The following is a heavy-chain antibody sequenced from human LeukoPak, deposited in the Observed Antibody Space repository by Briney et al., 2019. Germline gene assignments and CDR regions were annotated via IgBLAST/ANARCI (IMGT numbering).Heavy chain of an antibody. CDR1: GYTFTSYG. D-gene: IGHD3-22*01. Sequence: ASVKVSCKASGYTFTSYGISWVRQAPGQGLEWMGWISAYNGNTNYAQKLQGRVTMTTDTSTSTAYMELRSLRSDDTAVCYCARETYYDSSGLLYYFDYWGQGTLVTVSS. CDR3: ARETYYDSSGLLYYFDY. J-gene: IGHJ4*02. V-gene: IGHV1-18*01. CDR2: ISAYNGNT.